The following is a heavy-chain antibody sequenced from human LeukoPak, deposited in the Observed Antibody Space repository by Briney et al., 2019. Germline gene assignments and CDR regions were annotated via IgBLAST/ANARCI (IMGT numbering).Heavy chain of an antibody. J-gene: IGHJ4*02. Sequence: GGSLRLSCAASGFTFSNYWMSWVRQAPGKGLEWVANIKQDNSIKYYVDSVKGRFTVSRDNAKSSVYLQLNSLRAEDTAVYYCARIGYSSSSFDYWGQGTLVTVFS. CDR1: GFTFSNYW. V-gene: IGHV3-7*01. CDR3: ARIGYSSSSFDY. CDR2: IKQDNSIK. D-gene: IGHD6-13*01.